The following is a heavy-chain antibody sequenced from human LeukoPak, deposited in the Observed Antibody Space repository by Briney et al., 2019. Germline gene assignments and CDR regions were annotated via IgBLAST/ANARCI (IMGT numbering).Heavy chain of an antibody. J-gene: IGHJ4*02. D-gene: IGHD2-8*02. V-gene: IGHV3-23*01. Sequence: GGTLRLSCAASGFTFSTFAMVWVRQPPGKGLEWVSSIFPSGGEIHYADSVRGRFTISRDNFKSTLSLQMNSLRAEDTAIYYCATYRQVLLPFESWGQGTLVTVSS. CDR1: GFTFSTFA. CDR2: IFPSGGEI. CDR3: ATYRQVLLPFES.